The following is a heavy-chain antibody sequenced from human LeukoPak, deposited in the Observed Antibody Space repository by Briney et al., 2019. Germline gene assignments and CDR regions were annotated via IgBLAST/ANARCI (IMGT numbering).Heavy chain of an antibody. CDR3: ARRGILQGGFDI. J-gene: IGHJ3*02. V-gene: IGHV4-39*01. D-gene: IGHD2-21*01. CDR2: IYDSGSA. CDR1: GGSSSSISYY. Sequence: KPSETLSRTGTGSGGSSSSISYYWGWIRQPPGRGLGWVGSIYDSGSAYYNPSLKSRVTIYVDTSKNQFSLKLSSVTAADTAVYYCARRGILQGGFDIWGQGTMVTVSS.